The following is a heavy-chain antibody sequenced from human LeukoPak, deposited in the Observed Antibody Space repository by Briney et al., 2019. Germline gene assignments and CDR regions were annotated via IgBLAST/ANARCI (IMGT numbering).Heavy chain of an antibody. Sequence: ASQTLSLTCAVSGGSISSGGYSWSWIRQPPGKGLEWIGYIYYSGSTYYNPSLKSRVTISVDTSKNQFSLKLSSVTAADTAVYYCASTYIKTYYYDSSGEPDAFDIWGQGTMVTVSS. CDR1: GGSISSGGYS. V-gene: IGHV4-30-4*07. D-gene: IGHD3-22*01. CDR3: ASTYIKTYYYDSSGEPDAFDI. CDR2: IYYSGST. J-gene: IGHJ3*02.